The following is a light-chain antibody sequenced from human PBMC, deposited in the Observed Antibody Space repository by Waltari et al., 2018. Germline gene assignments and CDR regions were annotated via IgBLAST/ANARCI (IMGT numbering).Light chain of an antibody. Sequence: EIVLTQSPATLSLSPGGSATLPCRASQSVSGSLAWYQQKPGQPPRLLIYDSSNRATGIPARFSGSGSGTDFTLTISSLTPEDFAVYFCQHRTNWVPGMYTFGQGTKLEIK. J-gene: IGKJ2*01. CDR1: QSVSGS. CDR2: DSS. V-gene: IGKV3-11*01. CDR3: QHRTNWVPGMYT.